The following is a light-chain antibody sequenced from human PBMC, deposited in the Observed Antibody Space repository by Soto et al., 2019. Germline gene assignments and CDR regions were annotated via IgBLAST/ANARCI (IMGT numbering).Light chain of an antibody. Sequence: DIQMTHSPSSLSASVGDRVTITCRASQSISSYLNWYQQKPGKAPKLLIYAASSLQSGVPSRFSRSGSGTDFTPTISSLQPEDSATYYCQQSYSTPQTFGQGTKVEIX. CDR2: AAS. V-gene: IGKV1-39*01. CDR1: QSISSY. J-gene: IGKJ1*01. CDR3: QQSYSTPQT.